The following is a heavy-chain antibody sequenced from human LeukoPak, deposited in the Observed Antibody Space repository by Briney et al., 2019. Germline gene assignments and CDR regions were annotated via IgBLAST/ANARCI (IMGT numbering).Heavy chain of an antibody. Sequence: GESLKISCYGSGFGFSSSRIGWVRQMPGKGLEWMGFIYPGDSDTRYSPSFQAQVTISADKSIGTAFLQWRSLKASDTAMYYCAVGTTPYFVDYWGQGTLVTASS. CDR1: GFGFSSSR. J-gene: IGHJ4*02. CDR2: IYPGDSDT. CDR3: AVGTTPYFVDY. D-gene: IGHD2/OR15-2a*01. V-gene: IGHV5-51*01.